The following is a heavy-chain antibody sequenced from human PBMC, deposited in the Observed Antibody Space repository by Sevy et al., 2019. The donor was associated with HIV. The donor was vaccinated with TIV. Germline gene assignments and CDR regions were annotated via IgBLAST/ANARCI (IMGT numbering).Heavy chain of an antibody. CDR1: GFTFSSHW. CDR2: IKQDGSQR. V-gene: IGHV3-7*01. J-gene: IGHJ4*02. Sequence: GGSLRLSCAASGFTFSSHWMNWVRQAPGKGLEWVANIKQDGSQRYYVDSVKGRFTISRDNAQNSLYLQMNSLRVEDTAVYYCARDSDFIREVNFDSWGQGTLVTVSS. D-gene: IGHD3-10*01. CDR3: ARDSDFIREVNFDS.